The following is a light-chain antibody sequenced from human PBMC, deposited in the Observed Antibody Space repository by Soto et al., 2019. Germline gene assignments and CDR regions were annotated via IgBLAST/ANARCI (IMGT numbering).Light chain of an antibody. CDR3: SSYGGSNNLV. J-gene: IGLJ2*01. CDR2: EVT. Sequence: QYALTHPPSASGSPGQSVTISCTGTSSDVGGYNYVSWYQQHPGKAPKLMIYEVTKRPSGVPDRFSGSKSGNTASLTVSGLQAEDEADYYCSSYGGSNNLVVGGGTKLTVL. V-gene: IGLV2-8*01. CDR1: SSDVGGYNY.